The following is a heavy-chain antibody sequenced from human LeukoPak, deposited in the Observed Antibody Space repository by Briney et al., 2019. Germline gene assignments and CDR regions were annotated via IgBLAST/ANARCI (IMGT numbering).Heavy chain of an antibody. CDR1: GFTFTTYW. J-gene: IGHJ6*02. CDR3: ARARVAVAGTDYYGMDV. D-gene: IGHD6-19*01. CDR2: MSYDGSNK. V-gene: IGHV3-30*03. Sequence: GGSLRLSCAASGFTFTTYWMHWVRQAPGKGLEWVAVMSYDGSNKYYADFVKGRFTISRDNSKNTLYLQMNSLRTEDTAVYHCARARVAVAGTDYYGMDVWGQGTTVTVSS.